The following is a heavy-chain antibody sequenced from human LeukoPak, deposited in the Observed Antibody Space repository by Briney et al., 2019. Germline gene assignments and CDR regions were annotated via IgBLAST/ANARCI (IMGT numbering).Heavy chain of an antibody. J-gene: IGHJ6*02. D-gene: IGHD6-6*01. V-gene: IGHV1-58*02. CDR1: GFTFTSSA. Sequence: SVKVSCKASGFTFTSSAMQWVRQARGQRLEWIGWIVVGSGSTNYAQKFQERVTITRDMSTSTAYMELSSLRSEDTAVYYCAAGRKVGPSSYYYYYGMDVWGQGTTVTVSS. CDR3: AAGRKVGPSSYYYYYGMDV. CDR2: IVVGSGST.